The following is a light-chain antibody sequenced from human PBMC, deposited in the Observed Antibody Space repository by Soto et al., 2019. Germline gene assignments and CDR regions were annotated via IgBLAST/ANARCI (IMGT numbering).Light chain of an antibody. CDR1: SSNIGAGYD. Sequence: QLVLTQPPSVSGAPGQRVTISCTGSSSNIGAGYDVHWYQQLPGTAPHLLIYGNSNRPSGVPDRFSGSKSGTSASLAITGLQADDEADYYCQSYDSSLSAVVFGGGTKLTVL. CDR2: GNS. V-gene: IGLV1-40*01. CDR3: QSYDSSLSAVV. J-gene: IGLJ2*01.